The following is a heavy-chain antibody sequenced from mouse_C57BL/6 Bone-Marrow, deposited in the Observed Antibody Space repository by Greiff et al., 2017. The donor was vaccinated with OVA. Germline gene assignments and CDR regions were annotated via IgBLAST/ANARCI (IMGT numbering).Heavy chain of an antibody. CDR3: TRDIFYYAIDY. CDR2: ISSGGDYI. V-gene: IGHV5-9-1*02. Sequence: EVQLVESGEGLVKPGGSLKLSCAASGFTFSSYAMYWVRQTPEKRLEWVAYISSGGDYIYYAGTVKGRFTISRDNASDTLYLLMSTLKSEDTAMYYCTRDIFYYAIDYWGQGTSVTVSS. J-gene: IGHJ4*01. CDR1: GFTFSSYA.